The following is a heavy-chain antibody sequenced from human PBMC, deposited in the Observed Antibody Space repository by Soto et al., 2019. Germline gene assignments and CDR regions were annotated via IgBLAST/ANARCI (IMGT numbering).Heavy chain of an antibody. CDR1: GFTLSSYS. D-gene: IGHD3-10*01. V-gene: IGHV3-23*01. J-gene: IGHJ4*02. CDR2: FETGGNGGLT. Sequence: GGSLRLSCAASGFTLSSYSMSCVRQATGKWLEWVSGFETGGNGGLTYYADSVKGRFTISRDNSKNTVFLQMNSLRDEDTAVYYCAKKVNSGSGSQFFGYWDQGALVTVSS. CDR3: AKKVNSGSGSQFFGY.